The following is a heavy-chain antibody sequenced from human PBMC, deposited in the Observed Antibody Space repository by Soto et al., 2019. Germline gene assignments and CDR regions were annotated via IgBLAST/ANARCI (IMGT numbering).Heavy chain of an antibody. J-gene: IGHJ4*02. CDR2: ISYDGSNK. D-gene: IGHD2-2*01. V-gene: IGHV3-30*03. CDR3: ARYSGKYQGPIDY. CDR1: GFTFSHYG. Sequence: QVQLVESGGGVVQPGRSLRLSCAASGFTFSHYGIHWVRQAPGKGLEWLAVISYDGSNKHYADSVKGRFTVPRDNSKNTLYLQMNSLRADDTAVYFWARYSGKYQGPIDYWGQGTLVTVSS.